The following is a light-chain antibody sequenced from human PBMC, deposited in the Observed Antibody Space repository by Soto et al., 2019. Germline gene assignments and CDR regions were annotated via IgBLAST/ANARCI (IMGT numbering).Light chain of an antibody. CDR1: ETISSSF. V-gene: IGKV3-20*01. J-gene: IGKJ1*01. CDR3: QHYGRSPT. Sequence: IVLTQSPGTLSLSPGERVSLSCRASETISSSFLAWYQQRPGQPPRLLIYGSSSRAPDLPDRFSGSGSGTDFTLTISRLEPEDFALYYCQHYGRSPTFGQGTIVEIK. CDR2: GSS.